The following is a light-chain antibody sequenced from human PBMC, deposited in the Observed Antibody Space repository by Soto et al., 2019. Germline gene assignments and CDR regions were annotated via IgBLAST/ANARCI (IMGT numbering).Light chain of an antibody. CDR2: DVT. Sequence: QSVLSQPGSVCGSPGQAIAISCTGTSSDVGGFEYVSWYQHQPGKAPKLIIYDVTKRPSGVSNRFSGSKSGNTASLTISGIQAEDEGDYYCGSITRSSTSVFGTGTKVTVL. J-gene: IGLJ1*01. CDR1: SSDVGGFEY. V-gene: IGLV2-14*01. CDR3: GSITRSSTSV.